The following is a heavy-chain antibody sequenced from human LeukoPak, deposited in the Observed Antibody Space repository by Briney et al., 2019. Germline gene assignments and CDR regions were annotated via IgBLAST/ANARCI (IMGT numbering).Heavy chain of an antibody. CDR2: ISYDGSNK. CDR1: GFTFSSYA. V-gene: IGHV3-30-3*01. D-gene: IGHD6-13*01. Sequence: GSLRLSCAASGFTFSSYAMHWVRQAPGKGLEWVAVISYDGSNKYYADSVKGRFTISRDNSKNTLYLQMNSLRAEDTAVYYCARSDGYSSSWYVPDYWGQGTLVTVSS. CDR3: ARSDGYSSSWYVPDY. J-gene: IGHJ4*02.